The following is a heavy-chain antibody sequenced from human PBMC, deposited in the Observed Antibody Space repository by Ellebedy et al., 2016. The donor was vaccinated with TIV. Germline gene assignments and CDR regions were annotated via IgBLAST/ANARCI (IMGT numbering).Heavy chain of an antibody. CDR2: IRYTGSP. D-gene: IGHD3-22*01. CDR3: ATPIVVVRTGDYAFDV. V-gene: IGHV4-39*02. Sequence: SETLSLXCTVSGGSVNGNSYYWARIRQPPGKGLEWIGSIRYTGSPYYNPSLKRRVTISIDTSRNHFSLDLTSVTAADTAVYYCATPIVVVRTGDYAFDVWGQGTMVTVSS. J-gene: IGHJ3*01. CDR1: GGSVNGNSYY.